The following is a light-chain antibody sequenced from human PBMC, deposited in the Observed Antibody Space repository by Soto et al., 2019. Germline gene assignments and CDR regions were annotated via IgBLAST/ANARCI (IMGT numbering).Light chain of an antibody. J-gene: IGKJ4*02. CDR2: WAS. V-gene: IGKV4-1*01. CDR3: HQYNNCPRT. CDR1: QTVLYSSNNQNY. Sequence: DLLMTYAAACVAVSVGQRATINCKSSQTVLYSSNNQNYLAWYQQKPGQPPKLLIYWASTREFGVPDRFSASGSGTDFTLTISSLQPEDFAVYYCHQYNNCPRTFGGGTKVDIK.